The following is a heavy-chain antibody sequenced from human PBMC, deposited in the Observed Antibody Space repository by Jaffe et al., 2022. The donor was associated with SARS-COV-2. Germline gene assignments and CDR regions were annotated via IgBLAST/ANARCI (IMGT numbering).Heavy chain of an antibody. J-gene: IGHJ3*02. CDR2: IYSGGST. V-gene: IGHV3-66*02. D-gene: IGHD3-16*01. CDR1: GLSISNNY. CDR3: ATPFRGRDAFDI. Sequence: EVQLVESGGGLVQPGGSLRLSCAASGLSISNNYINWVRQAPGKGLEWVSVIYSGGSTYYADSVKGRFTISRDNSKNTLYLQMNSLRAEDTAVYYCATPFRGRDAFDIWGQGTMVTVSA.